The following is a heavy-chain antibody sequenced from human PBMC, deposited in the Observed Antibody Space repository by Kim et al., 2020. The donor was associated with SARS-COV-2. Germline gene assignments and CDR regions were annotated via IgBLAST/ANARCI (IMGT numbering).Heavy chain of an antibody. Sequence: GGSLRLSCAASGFTFSSYAMHWVRQAPGKGLEWVAVISYDGSNKYYADSVKGRFTISRDNSKNTLYLQMNSLRAEDTAVYYCARGGIVVVVARYGMDVWGQGTTVTVSS. D-gene: IGHD2-15*01. CDR1: GFTFSSYA. CDR2: ISYDGSNK. CDR3: ARGGIVVVVARYGMDV. V-gene: IGHV3-30*04. J-gene: IGHJ6*02.